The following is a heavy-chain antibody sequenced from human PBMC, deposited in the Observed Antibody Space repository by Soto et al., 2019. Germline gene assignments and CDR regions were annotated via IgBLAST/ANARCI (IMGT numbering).Heavy chain of an antibody. J-gene: IGHJ4*02. CDR3: ARGGKTVTTFDY. CDR1: GGSIRRGGYS. V-gene: IGHV4-30-2*01. D-gene: IGHD4-17*01. Sequence: QLQLQESGSGLVKPSQTMSLTCAVSGGSIRRGGYSWSWIRQPPGKGLEWIGYIYHSGSTYYNPSLKGRVTRSVDRSKNQFALKLSSVTAADTAVYYLARGGKTVTTFDYWGQGTLVTVSS. CDR2: IYHSGST.